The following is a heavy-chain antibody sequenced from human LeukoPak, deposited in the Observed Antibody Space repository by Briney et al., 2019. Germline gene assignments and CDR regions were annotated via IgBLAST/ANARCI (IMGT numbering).Heavy chain of an antibody. V-gene: IGHV3-30*18. D-gene: IGHD3-22*01. J-gene: IGHJ3*02. CDR1: GFSFSSYG. CDR2: ISYDGSNK. Sequence: GGSLRLSCAASGFSFSSYGIPWVRQAPGKGLEWVAVISYDGSNKHYADSVKGRFTISRDNSKNTLYLQMNSLRAEDTAVYYCAKDRSTYYYDSSGYYPDAFDIWGQGTMVTVSS. CDR3: AKDRSTYYYDSSGYYPDAFDI.